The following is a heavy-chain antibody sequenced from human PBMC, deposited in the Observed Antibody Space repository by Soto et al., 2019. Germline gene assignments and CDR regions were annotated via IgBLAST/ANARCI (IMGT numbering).Heavy chain of an antibody. CDR3: ARGRTYYDFWSGQDLDAFDI. D-gene: IGHD3-3*01. V-gene: IGHV3-48*01. J-gene: IGHJ3*02. CDR2: ISSSSSTI. CDR1: GFTFSSYS. Sequence: GGSLRLSCAASGFTFSSYSMNWVRQAPGKGLEWVSYISSSSSTIYYADSVKGRFTISRENAKNSLYLQMNSLRAGDTAVYYCARGRTYYDFWSGQDLDAFDIWGQGTMVTVSS.